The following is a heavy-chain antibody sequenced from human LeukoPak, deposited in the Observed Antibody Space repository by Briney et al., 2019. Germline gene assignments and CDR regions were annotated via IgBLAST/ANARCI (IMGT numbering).Heavy chain of an antibody. Sequence: KPGGSLRLSCAASGFTFSSYAMNWVRQAPGKGLEWVSSISSSSPYIYYADSVKGRFTISRDNAKNSLYLQINSLRVEDTAVYYCARDGVVGATSIYYFDFWGQGTLVTVSS. V-gene: IGHV3-21*01. CDR3: ARDGVVGATSIYYFDF. CDR2: ISSSSPYI. D-gene: IGHD1-26*01. CDR1: GFTFSSYA. J-gene: IGHJ4*02.